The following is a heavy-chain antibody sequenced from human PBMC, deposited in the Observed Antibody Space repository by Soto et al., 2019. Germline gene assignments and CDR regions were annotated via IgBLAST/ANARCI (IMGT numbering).Heavy chain of an antibody. V-gene: IGHV3-66*01. CDR3: AKRGWYQDDAFDV. CDR2: IYSVDST. D-gene: IGHD6-19*01. CDR1: GFTVSMNY. J-gene: IGHJ3*01. Sequence: GGSLRLSCAASGFTVSMNYMSWVRQAPGKGLEWVSSIYSVDSTNYVDSVKGRFTMSRDNSKNTLYLQMNSLRPEDTAVYYCAKRGWYQDDAFDVWGQGTMVTVSS.